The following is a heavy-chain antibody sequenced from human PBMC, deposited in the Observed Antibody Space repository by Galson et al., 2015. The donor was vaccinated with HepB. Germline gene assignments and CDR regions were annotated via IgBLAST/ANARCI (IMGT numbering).Heavy chain of an antibody. V-gene: IGHV3-64D*06. CDR2: ISSNGGSI. CDR3: VKSEYCGGDCYSRVSFNY. Sequence: LRLSCAASGFTFSSYAMHWVRQAPGKGLEYVSAISSNGGSIYYADSVKGRFTIYRDNSKNTLYLQMSSLRAEDTAVYYCVKSEYCGGDCYSRVSFNYWGQGTLVTVSS. D-gene: IGHD2-21*02. J-gene: IGHJ4*02. CDR1: GFTFSSYA.